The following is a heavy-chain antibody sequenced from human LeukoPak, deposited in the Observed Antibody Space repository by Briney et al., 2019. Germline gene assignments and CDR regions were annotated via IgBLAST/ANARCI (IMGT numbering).Heavy chain of an antibody. CDR3: ARASEEYYYDSSGYPIEV. D-gene: IGHD3-22*01. CDR2: IYTNGST. Sequence: PSETLSLTCTVSGGSISSYYWSWIRQPAGKGLEWIGRIYTNGSTNYNPSLKSRVTMSVDTSKNQFSLKLSSVTAADTAVYYCARASEEYYYDSSGYPIEVWGQGTLVTVSS. V-gene: IGHV4-4*07. CDR1: GGSISSYY. J-gene: IGHJ4*02.